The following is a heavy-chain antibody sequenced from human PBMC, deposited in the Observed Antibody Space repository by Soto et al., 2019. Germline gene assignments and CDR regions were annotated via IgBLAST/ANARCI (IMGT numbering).Heavy chain of an antibody. D-gene: IGHD2-2*01. CDR3: ARVGCSSTSCHFDY. Sequence: PSQTLSLTCAISGDSVSSNSAAWNWIRQSPSRGLEWLGRTYYRSKWYNDYAVSVKSRITINPDTSKNQFSLQLNSVTPGDTAVYYCARVGCSSTSCHFDYWDQGTLVAVSS. CDR2: TYYRSKWYN. J-gene: IGHJ4*02. V-gene: IGHV6-1*01. CDR1: GDSVSSNSAA.